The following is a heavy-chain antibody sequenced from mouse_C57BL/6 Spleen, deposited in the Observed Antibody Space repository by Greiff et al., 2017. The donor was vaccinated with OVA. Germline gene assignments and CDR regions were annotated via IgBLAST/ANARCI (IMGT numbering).Heavy chain of an antibody. CDR2: IYPGEGDT. CDR3: ARDYGSSYETWFAY. V-gene: IGHV1-82*01. J-gene: IGHJ3*01. Sequence: QVQLQQSGPELVKPGASVKISCKASGYAFSSSWMNWVKQRPGKGLEWIGRIYPGEGDTNYNGKFKGKATLTADKSSSTAYMQLSSLTSEDSAVYFCARDYGSSYETWFAYWGQGTLVTVSA. D-gene: IGHD1-1*01. CDR1: GYAFSSSW.